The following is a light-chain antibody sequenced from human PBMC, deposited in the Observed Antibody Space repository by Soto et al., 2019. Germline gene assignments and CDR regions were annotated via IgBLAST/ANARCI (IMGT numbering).Light chain of an antibody. V-gene: IGLV7-46*01. CDR1: TGPVTTGHY. Sequence: QAVVTQEPSLSVSPGGTVTLTCASNTGPVTTGHYTYWIQKQTGQAPRTLIYDTTQRPPWTPARFSASLLGGKAALTLSGAQPDDEADYYCFLSHKGPWVFGGGTKVTVL. CDR3: FLSHKGPWV. CDR2: DTT. J-gene: IGLJ3*02.